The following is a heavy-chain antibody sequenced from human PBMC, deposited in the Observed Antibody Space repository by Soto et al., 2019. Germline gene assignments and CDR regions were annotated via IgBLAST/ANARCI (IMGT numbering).Heavy chain of an antibody. CDR3: ARAYSSGWDYAFDI. CDR1: GYTFTGYY. CDR2: INPNSGGT. Sequence: AAVKVSCKASGYTFTGYYMHWVRQAPGQGLEWMGWINPNSGGTNYAQKFQGRVTMTSDTSISTAYMELSRLRSDDTAVYYCARAYSSGWDYAFDIWGQGTMVTVSS. J-gene: IGHJ3*02. D-gene: IGHD6-19*01. V-gene: IGHV1-2*02.